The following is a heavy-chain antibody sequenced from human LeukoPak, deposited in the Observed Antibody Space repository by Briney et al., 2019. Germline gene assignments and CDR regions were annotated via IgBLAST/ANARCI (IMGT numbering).Heavy chain of an antibody. CDR1: GFTFSSYE. CDR2: ISSSGSTI. J-gene: IGHJ4*02. CDR3: ARADVVDTAMAFDY. Sequence: GGSLRLSCAAPGFTFSSYEMNWVRQAPGKGLEWVSYISSSGSTIYYADSVKGRFTISRDNAKNPLYLQTNSLRAEDTAVYYCARADVVDTAMAFDYWGQGTLVTVSS. V-gene: IGHV3-48*03. D-gene: IGHD5-18*01.